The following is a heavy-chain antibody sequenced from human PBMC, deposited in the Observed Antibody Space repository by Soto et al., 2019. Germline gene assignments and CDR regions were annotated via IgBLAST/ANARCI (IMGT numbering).Heavy chain of an antibody. J-gene: IGHJ4*02. CDR2: IKSKTDGGTT. D-gene: IGHD4-17*01. CDR3: TTIAVTTDNFEY. Sequence: PGGSLRLSCAASGFTFSNAWMSWVRQAPGKGLEWVGRIKSKTDGGTTDYVAFVKGRFTISRDDSKKTLYLQMNSLKTEDTAVYYCTTIAVTTDNFEYWGQGTLVTVSS. CDR1: GFTFSNAW. V-gene: IGHV3-15*01.